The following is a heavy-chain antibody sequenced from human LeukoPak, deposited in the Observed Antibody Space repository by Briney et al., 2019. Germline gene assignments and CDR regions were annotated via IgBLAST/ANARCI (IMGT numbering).Heavy chain of an antibody. CDR3: AREFGIAAGGAFDI. J-gene: IGHJ3*02. V-gene: IGHV3-33*08. Sequence: KAGGSLRLSCAASGFTFSSHGMHWVRQVPGKGLEWVAVIWYDGSNKYYADSVKGRFTISRDNSKNTLYLQMNSLRAEDTAVYYCAREFGIAAGGAFDIWGQGTMVTVSS. D-gene: IGHD6-13*01. CDR1: GFTFSSHG. CDR2: IWYDGSNK.